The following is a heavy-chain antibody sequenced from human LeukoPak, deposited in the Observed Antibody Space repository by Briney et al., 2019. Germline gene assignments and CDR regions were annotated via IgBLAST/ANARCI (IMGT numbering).Heavy chain of an antibody. CDR1: GFTFSNAW. J-gene: IGHJ4*02. D-gene: IGHD3-10*01. CDR2: IKSKTDGGKT. Sequence: KAGGSLRLSCAASGFTFSNAWMSWVRQAPGKGLEWVAHIKSKTDGGKTDYAAPVKGRFTISRDDTKNTLYLQMNSLKTEDADEYYCLRGWCGSGSYWQIRESYFDYWGQGTLVTVSS. CDR3: LRGWCGSGSYWQIRESYFDY. V-gene: IGHV3-15*01.